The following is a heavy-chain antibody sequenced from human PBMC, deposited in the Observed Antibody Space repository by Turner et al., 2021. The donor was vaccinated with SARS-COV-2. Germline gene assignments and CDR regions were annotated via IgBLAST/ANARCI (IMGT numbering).Heavy chain of an antibody. J-gene: IGHJ5*02. D-gene: IGHD3-22*01. CDR3: ARGEYYYGSSGYYNPNWFDP. CDR2: ISYDGSNK. Sequence: QVQLVGSGGGVVQPGRSLRLSCAASGFTSSSYAMHWVRQAPGKGLEWVAVISYDGSNKYYADSVKGRFTISRDNSKNTLYLQMNSLRAEDTAVYFCARGEYYYGSSGYYNPNWFDPWGQGTLVTVSS. CDR1: GFTSSSYA. V-gene: IGHV3-30*04.